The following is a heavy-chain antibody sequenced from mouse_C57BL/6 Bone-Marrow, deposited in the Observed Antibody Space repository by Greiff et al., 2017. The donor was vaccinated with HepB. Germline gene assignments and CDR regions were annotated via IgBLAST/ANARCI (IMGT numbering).Heavy chain of an antibody. Sequence: EVKLMESGAELVKPGASVKLSCTASGFNIKDYYMHWVKQRTEQGLEWIGRIDPEDGETKYAPKFQGKATITADTSSNTAYLQLSSLTSEDTAVYYCARGGLRLLYYYAMDYWGQGTSVTVSS. CDR2: IDPEDGET. CDR3: ARGGLRLLYYYAMDY. D-gene: IGHD2-4*01. J-gene: IGHJ4*01. CDR1: GFNIKDYY. V-gene: IGHV14-2*01.